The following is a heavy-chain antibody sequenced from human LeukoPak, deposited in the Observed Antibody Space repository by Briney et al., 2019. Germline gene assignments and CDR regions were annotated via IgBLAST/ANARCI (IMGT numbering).Heavy chain of an antibody. V-gene: IGHV4-61*02. D-gene: IGHD7-27*01. CDR2: ISTSGNT. Sequence: SETLSLTGTVSADSISRGNNYWAWIRPPAGKGLEWIGRISTSGNTNYNPSLKSQVTISRHTSKNQFSLNLNFVTAADTAIYYCARDRAGDSFDIWGQGTLVTVSS. J-gene: IGHJ3*02. CDR3: ARDRAGDSFDI. CDR1: ADSISRGNNY.